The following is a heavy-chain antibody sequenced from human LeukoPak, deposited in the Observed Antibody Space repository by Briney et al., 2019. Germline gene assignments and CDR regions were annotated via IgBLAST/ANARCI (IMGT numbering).Heavy chain of an antibody. Sequence: SETLSLTCAIYGGSFSGYQWNWLRQSPGKGLEWIGEISHGGSTNYDPSLKSRVAISLDTSKNQFSLKLSSVTAADTAVYYCARRRWSGEPKEWYFDLWGRGTLVSVSS. CDR3: ARRRWSGEPKEWYFDL. CDR1: GGSFSGYQ. V-gene: IGHV4-34*01. D-gene: IGHD3-10*01. CDR2: ISHGGST. J-gene: IGHJ2*01.